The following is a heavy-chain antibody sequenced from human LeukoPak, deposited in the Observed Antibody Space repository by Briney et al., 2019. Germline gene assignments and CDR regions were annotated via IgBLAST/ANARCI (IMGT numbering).Heavy chain of an antibody. CDR2: ISAYNGNT. D-gene: IGHD3-10*01. CDR3: ARVYGSGSYYTYYYYMDV. Sequence: ASVKVSCKASGYTFTSYGISWVRPAPGQGLEWMGLISAYNGNTNYAQKLQGRVTMTTDTSTSTAYMELRSLRSDDTAVYYCARVYGSGSYYTYYYYMDVWGKGTTVTVSS. V-gene: IGHV1-18*01. CDR1: GYTFTSYG. J-gene: IGHJ6*03.